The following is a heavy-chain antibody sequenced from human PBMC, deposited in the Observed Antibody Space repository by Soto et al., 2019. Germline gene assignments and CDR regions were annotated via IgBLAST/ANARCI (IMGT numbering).Heavy chain of an antibody. D-gene: IGHD4-17*01. Sequence: EVQLVQSGPEVKKPGESLEISCKGFGYSFTNYWIGWVRQMPGKGLEWMGNIYPDDSDTRFNPSFEGQVTISADKSITTAYLQWSSLKASDTAIYYCARRTFTPGDYVPGAFDVWGQGTMVTVSS. V-gene: IGHV5-51*01. CDR2: IYPDDSDT. J-gene: IGHJ3*01. CDR1: GYSFTNYW. CDR3: ARRTFTPGDYVPGAFDV.